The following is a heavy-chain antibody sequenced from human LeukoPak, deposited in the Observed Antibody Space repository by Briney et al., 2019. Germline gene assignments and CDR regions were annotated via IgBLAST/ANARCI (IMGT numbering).Heavy chain of an antibody. CDR3: ATGYSSGWDFDY. Sequence: ASVKVSCKVSGYTLTELSMHWMRQAPGKGLEWMGGFDPEDGETIYAQKFQGRVTMTEDTSTDTAYMELSSLRSEDTAVYYCATGYSSGWDFDYWGQGTLVTVSS. J-gene: IGHJ4*02. CDR1: GYTLTELS. V-gene: IGHV1-24*01. CDR2: FDPEDGET. D-gene: IGHD6-19*01.